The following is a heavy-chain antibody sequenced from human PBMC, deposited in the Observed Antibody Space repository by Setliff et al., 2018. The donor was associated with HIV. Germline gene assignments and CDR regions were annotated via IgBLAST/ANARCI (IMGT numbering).Heavy chain of an antibody. J-gene: IGHJ4*02. CDR1: GGSISDYY. Sequence: SETLSLTCTVSGGSISDYYRSWIRQPPGKGLEWIGYIYTSGSTNYNPSLKSRVTISVDTSKNQFSLKLRSVTAADTAVYYCEVAGQWGQGTLVTVSS. D-gene: IGHD6-19*01. CDR3: EVAGQ. V-gene: IGHV4-4*09. CDR2: IYTSGST.